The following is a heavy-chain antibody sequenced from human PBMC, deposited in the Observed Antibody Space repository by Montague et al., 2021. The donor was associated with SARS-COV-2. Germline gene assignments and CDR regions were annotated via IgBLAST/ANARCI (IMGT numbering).Heavy chain of an antibody. CDR1: GGSITNNIDY. CDR2: IYYTGNT. J-gene: IGHJ3*01. CDR3: ARLKRYFDSSGSPSAFDF. V-gene: IGHV4-39*02. D-gene: IGHD3-22*01. Sequence: SETLSLTCTVSGGSITNNIDYWAWIRQPPGKGPEWIGSIYYTGNTYCNPSLKSRVTISVVTSKNHFTLKLSSVTAAETAVYYCARLKRYFDSSGSPSAFDFWGQGTKVTVSS.